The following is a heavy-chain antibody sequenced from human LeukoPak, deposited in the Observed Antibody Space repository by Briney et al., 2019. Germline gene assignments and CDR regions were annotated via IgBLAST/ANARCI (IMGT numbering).Heavy chain of an antibody. D-gene: IGHD2-2*01. V-gene: IGHV3-23*01. Sequence: GGSLRLSCAASGFTFSSYAMSWVRQAPGKGLEWVAGISGNGGSAHYADSVKGRFTISRDNSKNTVYVQMNSLRDEDTAVYFCARAKKGTPVPISYYYYAMDVWGQGTTVTVSS. CDR1: GFTFSSYA. CDR3: ARAKKGTPVPISYYYYAMDV. J-gene: IGHJ6*02. CDR2: ISGNGGSA.